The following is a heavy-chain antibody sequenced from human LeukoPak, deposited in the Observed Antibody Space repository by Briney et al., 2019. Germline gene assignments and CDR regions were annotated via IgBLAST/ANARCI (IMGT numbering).Heavy chain of an antibody. Sequence: GGSLRLSCAASGFTFSSYSMNWVRQAPGKGLEWVSFISSSSSYIYYADSVKGRFTISRDNAKNSLYLQMNSLRAEDTAVYYCARDDYYRGGSGYSDYWGQGILVTVSS. J-gene: IGHJ4*02. CDR3: ARDDYYRGGSGYSDY. CDR1: GFTFSSYS. CDR2: ISSSSSYI. V-gene: IGHV3-21*01. D-gene: IGHD3-22*01.